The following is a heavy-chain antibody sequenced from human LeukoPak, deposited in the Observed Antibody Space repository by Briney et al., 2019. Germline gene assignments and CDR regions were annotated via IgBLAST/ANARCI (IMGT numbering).Heavy chain of an antibody. V-gene: IGHV1-18*01. CDR2: ISAYNCNT. CDR3: ARDRTGRGPFDP. CDR1: GYTFTSYG. J-gene: IGHJ5*02. D-gene: IGHD1-14*01. Sequence: GASVKVSCKASGYTFTSYGISWVRQAPGQGLEWMGWISAYNCNTNYAQKLQDRVTITTDTSTSTAYMELRSLRSDDTAVYYCARDRTGRGPFDPWGQGTLVTVSS.